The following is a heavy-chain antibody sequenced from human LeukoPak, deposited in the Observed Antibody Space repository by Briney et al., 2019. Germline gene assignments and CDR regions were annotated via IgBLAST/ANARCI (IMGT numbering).Heavy chain of an antibody. CDR2: INANSVDT. CDR1: GYTFTGYY. J-gene: IGHJ3*02. Sequence: ASVKVSCKASGYTFTGYYMHWVRQAPGQGLEWMGWINANSVDTNYAQKFQGRVTMTRDTSLSAVYMELSRMTSDDTAVYYCASRLQNYYDSSGYYVDAFDIWGQGTMVTVSS. V-gene: IGHV1-2*02. D-gene: IGHD3-22*01. CDR3: ASRLQNYYDSSGYYVDAFDI.